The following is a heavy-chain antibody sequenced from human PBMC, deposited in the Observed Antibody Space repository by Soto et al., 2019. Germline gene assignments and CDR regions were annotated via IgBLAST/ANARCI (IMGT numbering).Heavy chain of an antibody. Sequence: ASVKVSCKASGYTFTSYGISWVRQAPGQGLEWMGWISAYNGNTNYAQKLQGRVTMTTDTSTSTAYMELRRLRADDTAVYYCANTNACSGGSCSSAFDFWGQGTMVTVSS. CDR1: GYTFTSYG. J-gene: IGHJ3*01. CDR3: ANTNACSGGSCSSAFDF. D-gene: IGHD2-15*01. CDR2: ISAYNGNT. V-gene: IGHV1-18*01.